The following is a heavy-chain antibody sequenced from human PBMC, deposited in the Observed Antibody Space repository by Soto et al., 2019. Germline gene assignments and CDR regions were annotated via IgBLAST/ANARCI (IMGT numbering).Heavy chain of an antibody. D-gene: IGHD2-2*01. V-gene: IGHV3-23*01. CDR3: AVRGVGGIDCSSTSCYGYPYYYYGMDV. J-gene: IGHJ6*02. CDR2: ISGSGGST. CDR1: GFTFSSYA. Sequence: PXGFLRLSCAASGFTFSSYAMSWVRQAPGKGLEWVSAISGSGGSTYYADSVKGRFTISRDNSKNTLYLQMNSLRAEDTAVYYCAVRGVGGIDCSSTSCYGYPYYYYGMDVWGQGTTVTVSS.